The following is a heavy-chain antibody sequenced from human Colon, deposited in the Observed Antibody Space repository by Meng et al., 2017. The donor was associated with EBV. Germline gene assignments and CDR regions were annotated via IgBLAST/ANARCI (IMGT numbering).Heavy chain of an antibody. CDR3: ARSFGGGSCYP. CDR1: GYTFTTYA. J-gene: IGHJ5*02. V-gene: IGHV7-4-1*02. CDR2: IDTNTGNP. D-gene: IGHD2-15*01. Sequence: QVQLVQSGSELKKPXXXXKXSCKASGYTFTTYAMNWVRQAPGQGLEWMGWIDTNTGNPTYAQGFTGRFVFSLDTSVSTAFLQITSLKADDSAVYYCARSFGGGSCYPWGQGTLVTVSS.